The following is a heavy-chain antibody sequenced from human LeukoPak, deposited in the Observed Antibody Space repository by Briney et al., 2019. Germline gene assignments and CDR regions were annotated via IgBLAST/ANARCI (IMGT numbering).Heavy chain of an antibody. D-gene: IGHD4-23*01. J-gene: IGHJ4*02. Sequence: GGSLRLSCAASGFTFSSYEMNWVRQAPGKGLEWVSSISSGSGYIYYADSLKGRFTISRDNAKNSLYLQMNSLRAEDTAVYYCARRAGGYSHPYDYWGQGILVTVSS. CDR2: ISSGSGYI. CDR3: ARRAGGYSHPYDY. V-gene: IGHV3-21*01. CDR1: GFTFSSYE.